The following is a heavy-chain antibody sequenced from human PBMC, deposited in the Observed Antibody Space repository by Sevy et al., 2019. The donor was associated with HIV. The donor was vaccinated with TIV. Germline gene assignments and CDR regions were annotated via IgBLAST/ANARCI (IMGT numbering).Heavy chain of an antibody. CDR3: AREGGDGGHYSGRFYL. Sequence: GGSLRLSCAASGFTFSTFAMHWVRQAPGRGLEWVAVISFVGGNKYYAHSVKGRFTISRDNAKNSLSLQMDSLRREDTAVYYCAREGGDGGHYSGRFYLWGRGPLVTVSS. V-gene: IGHV3-30-3*01. D-gene: IGHD2-21*02. J-gene: IGHJ2*01. CDR1: GFTFSTFA. CDR2: ISFVGGNK.